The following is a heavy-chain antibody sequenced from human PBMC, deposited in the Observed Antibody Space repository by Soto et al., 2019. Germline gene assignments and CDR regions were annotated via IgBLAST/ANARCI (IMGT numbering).Heavy chain of an antibody. D-gene: IGHD3-22*01. CDR2: GYYSGTT. CDR1: GGSVSSGSYY. Sequence: SETLSLTCTVSGGSVSSGSYYWSWIRQPPGKGLEWIGYGYYSGTTNYNPSLKSRVTIAVDTSKNQFSLKLTSVTAADTAVYYCAKTHSSSYSYFDYWGQGALVTVSS. CDR3: AKTHSSSYSYFDY. V-gene: IGHV4-61*01. J-gene: IGHJ4*02.